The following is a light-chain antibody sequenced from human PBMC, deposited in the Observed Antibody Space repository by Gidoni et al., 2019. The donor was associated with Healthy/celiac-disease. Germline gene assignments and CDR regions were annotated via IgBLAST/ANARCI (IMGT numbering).Light chain of an antibody. J-gene: IGKJ1*01. CDR3: LQHNSYPWT. CDR2: AAS. Sequence: DIQMTQSPSSLSASVGDRGTITCRASQGIRNDLGCYQQQPGKDPKRLIYAASSLQSGVPSRFRGSGSVAEFTLTISRLQPEYFATYCCLQHNSYPWTFGQGTKVEIK. V-gene: IGKV1-17*01. CDR1: QGIRND.